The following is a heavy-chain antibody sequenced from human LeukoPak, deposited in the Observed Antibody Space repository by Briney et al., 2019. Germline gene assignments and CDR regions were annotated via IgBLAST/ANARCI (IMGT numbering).Heavy chain of an antibody. CDR2: IKQDGSEK. CDR3: ARQYHYDFWSGYFGSPTDYYYYGMDV. CDR1: GFTFSSYA. Sequence: GGSLRLSCAASGFTFSSYAMRWVRQAPGKGLEWVANIKQDGSEKYYVDSVKGRFTISRDNAKNSLYLQMNSLRAEDTAVYYCARQYHYDFWSGYFGSPTDYYYYGMDVWGQGTTVTVSS. J-gene: IGHJ6*02. D-gene: IGHD3-3*01. V-gene: IGHV3-7*01.